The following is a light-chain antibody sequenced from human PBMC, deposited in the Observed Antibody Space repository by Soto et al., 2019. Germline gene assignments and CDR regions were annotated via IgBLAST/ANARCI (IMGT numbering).Light chain of an antibody. CDR1: QNVRSN. Sequence: EIVLTQSPDTLSVSTGERVTFSCRARQNVRSNVAWHQHKPGQAPRLLIYGANTRATGIPVRFSGDGSGTEFTLTISSLQSDDVAVYYCQQYNNWPLTFGGGTKVEIK. CDR2: GAN. V-gene: IGKV3-15*01. J-gene: IGKJ4*01. CDR3: QQYNNWPLT.